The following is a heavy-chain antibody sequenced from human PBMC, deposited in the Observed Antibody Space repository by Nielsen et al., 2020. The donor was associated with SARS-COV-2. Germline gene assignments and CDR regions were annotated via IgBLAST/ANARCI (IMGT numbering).Heavy chain of an antibody. Sequence: SETLSLTCTVSGGSMSGATHYWAWIRQSPMKGLEWIGSIYHTGIPYYNPSFSSRVTISVDTSKNQFSLKLSSVTAADTAVYYCARHKGLGDSSGYLFDYWGQGTLVTVSS. D-gene: IGHD3-22*01. V-gene: IGHV4-39*01. CDR1: GGSMSGATHY. J-gene: IGHJ4*02. CDR3: ARHKGLGDSSGYLFDY. CDR2: IYHTGIP.